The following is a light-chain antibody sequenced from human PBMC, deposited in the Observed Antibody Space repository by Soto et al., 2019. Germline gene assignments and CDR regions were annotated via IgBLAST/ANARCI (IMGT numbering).Light chain of an antibody. CDR2: RNN. Sequence: VLTQPPSASGTPGQRVIISCSGSSSNIGSNYVYWYQQLPGTAPKLLIYRNNQRPSGVPDRFSASKSGTSASLAISGLRSEDEADYYCAAWDDSLSGYVFGTGTKVTVL. J-gene: IGLJ1*01. CDR3: AAWDDSLSGYV. V-gene: IGLV1-47*01. CDR1: SSNIGSNY.